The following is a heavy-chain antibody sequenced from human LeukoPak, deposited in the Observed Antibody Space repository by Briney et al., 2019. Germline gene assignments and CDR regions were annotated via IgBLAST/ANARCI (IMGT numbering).Heavy chain of an antibody. D-gene: IGHD1-26*01. J-gene: IGHJ3*02. Sequence: GGSLRLSCAASGFTFSSYSMNWVRQAPGKGLEWVSFISSSSSYIYYADSVKGRFTISRDNAKNSLYLQMNSLRAEDTAVYYCARVLSVGATVTFDAFDIWGQGTMVTVSS. V-gene: IGHV3-21*01. CDR2: ISSSSSYI. CDR1: GFTFSSYS. CDR3: ARVLSVGATVTFDAFDI.